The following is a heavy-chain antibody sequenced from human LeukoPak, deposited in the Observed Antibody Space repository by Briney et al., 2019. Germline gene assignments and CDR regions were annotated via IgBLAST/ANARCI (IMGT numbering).Heavy chain of an antibody. Sequence: SETLSLTCAVYGGSFSGYYWSWIRQPPGKGLEWIGEINHSGSTNYNPSLKSRVTISVDTSKNQFSLELSSVTAADTAVYYCARAKRIPIIAAAGFTAPQFDYWGQGTLVTVSS. J-gene: IGHJ4*02. CDR2: INHSGST. CDR3: ARAKRIPIIAAAGFTAPQFDY. CDR1: GGSFSGYY. V-gene: IGHV4-34*01. D-gene: IGHD6-13*01.